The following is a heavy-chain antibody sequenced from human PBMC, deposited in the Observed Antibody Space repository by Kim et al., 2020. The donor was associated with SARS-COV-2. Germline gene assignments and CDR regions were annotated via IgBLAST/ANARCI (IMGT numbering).Heavy chain of an antibody. D-gene: IGHD2-15*01. Sequence: TYYADSVKGRFTISRDNSKNSLYLQMNSLRTEDTALYYCAKDGGSDYGDYWGQGTLVTVSS. V-gene: IGHV3-43*01. J-gene: IGHJ4*02. CDR2: T. CDR3: AKDGGSDYGDY.